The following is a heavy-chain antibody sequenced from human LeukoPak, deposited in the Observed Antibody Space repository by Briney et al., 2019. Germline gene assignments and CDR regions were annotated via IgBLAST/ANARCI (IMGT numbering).Heavy chain of an antibody. D-gene: IGHD2-8*01. V-gene: IGHV3-11*01. Sequence: PGGSLRLSCAASGFIFSDYPMSWIRQAPGKGLEWLSYTRVSDNNLYYADSVKGRFTISRDNAQTSLYLQMNSLRAEDTAVYYCAGRIMGTTGHAFDFWGQGTMVTVSS. J-gene: IGHJ3*01. CDR2: TRVSDNNL. CDR3: AGRIMGTTGHAFDF. CDR1: GFIFSDYP.